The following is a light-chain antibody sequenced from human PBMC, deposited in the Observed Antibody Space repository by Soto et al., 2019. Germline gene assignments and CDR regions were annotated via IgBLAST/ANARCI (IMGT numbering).Light chain of an antibody. Sequence: QSVLTQPPSVSAAPGQTVTISCSGSSSNIGNNYVSWYQQLPGTAPKLPIYDNNKRPSGIPDRFSGSKSGTSATLGITGLQTGDEADYYCGTWDSSLSAHVVFGGGTKLTVL. V-gene: IGLV1-51*01. J-gene: IGLJ2*01. CDR2: DNN. CDR1: SSNIGNNY. CDR3: GTWDSSLSAHVV.